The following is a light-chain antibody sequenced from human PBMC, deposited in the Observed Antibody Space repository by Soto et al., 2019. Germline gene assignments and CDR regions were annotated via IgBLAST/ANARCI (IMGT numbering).Light chain of an antibody. CDR2: GAA. Sequence: EIVLTQSPRTLPWSPGEWATRPYKASQSLSKSLVWYQQKPGQAHRLLIDGAANRATGIPARFSGSGSGTDFTLTISSLEPEDFAVYFCQQRSSWPLKFGGGTKVDIK. CDR3: QQRSSWPLK. CDR1: QSLSKS. V-gene: IGKV3-11*01. J-gene: IGKJ4*02.